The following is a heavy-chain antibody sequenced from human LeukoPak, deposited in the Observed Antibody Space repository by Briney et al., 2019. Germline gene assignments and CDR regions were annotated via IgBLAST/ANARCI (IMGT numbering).Heavy chain of an antibody. Sequence: KTSETLSLTCTVSGGSISSYYWSWIRQPPGKGLEWIGYIYYSGSTNYNPSLKSRVTISADTSKNQFSLKLSSVTAADTAVYYCARARSSGWPDYWGQGTLVTVSS. CDR1: GGSISSYY. V-gene: IGHV4-59*01. J-gene: IGHJ4*02. D-gene: IGHD6-19*01. CDR2: IYYSGST. CDR3: ARARSSGWPDY.